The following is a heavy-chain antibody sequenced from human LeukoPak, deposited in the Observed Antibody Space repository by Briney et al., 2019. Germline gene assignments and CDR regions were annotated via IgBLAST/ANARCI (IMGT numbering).Heavy chain of an antibody. V-gene: IGHV3-30*03. J-gene: IGHJ6*02. CDR3: ARSFFSGPYGMDV. CDR1: GFTFSSYG. CDR2: ISYDGSNK. Sequence: PGGSLRLSCAASGFTFSSYGMHWVRQAPGKGLEWVAVISYDGSNKYYADSVKGRFTISRDNSKNTLYLQMNSLRAEDTAVYYCARSFFSGPYGMDVWGQGTTVTVSS. D-gene: IGHD3-10*01.